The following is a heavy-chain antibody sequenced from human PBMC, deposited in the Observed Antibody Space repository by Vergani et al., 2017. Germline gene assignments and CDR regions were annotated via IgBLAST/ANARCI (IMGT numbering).Heavy chain of an antibody. CDR1: GFTFSNAW. CDR2: IKSKTDGGTT. CDR3: STGSFYGSGFSHQLYYFYY. V-gene: IGHV3-15*01. J-gene: IGHJ4*02. Sequence: EVQLVESGGGLVKPGGSLRLSCAASGFTFSNAWMSWVRQAPGKGLEWVGRIKSKTDGGTTNYAAPVKGRFTISRDDSKNTLYLQMNSLKTEDTAVYYCSTGSFYGSGFSHQLYYFYYWCQGTLVTVSS. D-gene: IGHD3-10*01.